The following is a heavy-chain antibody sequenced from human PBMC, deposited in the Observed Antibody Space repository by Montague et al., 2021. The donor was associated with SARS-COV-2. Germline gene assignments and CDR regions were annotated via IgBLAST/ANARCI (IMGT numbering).Heavy chain of an antibody. Sequence: SETLSLTCAVYGGSSSNYYWSWIRQSPGKGLEWVGEINHSGYTDXNPSLKSRLTISLDTSKNQFSLKMTSVTAADTAVYYCASAPRVSFGYWAYWGQGTLVSVAS. J-gene: IGHJ4*02. CDR2: INHSGYT. CDR1: GGSSSNYY. V-gene: IGHV4-34*01. CDR3: ASAPRVSFGYWAY. D-gene: IGHD5-18*01.